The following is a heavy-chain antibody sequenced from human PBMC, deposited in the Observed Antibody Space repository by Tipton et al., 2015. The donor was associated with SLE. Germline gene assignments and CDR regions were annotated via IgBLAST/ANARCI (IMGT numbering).Heavy chain of an antibody. CDR2: IFHSGTT. J-gene: IGHJ6*02. Sequence: LRLSCAVSGDSMNSYYWSWVRQPTGKGLEWIGHIFHSGTTDYNPSLMSRVTISVDKSRRLFSLNLSSLTAADTAVYFCARDTGILYDGMDVWGQGTTVIISS. CDR1: GDSMNSYY. V-gene: IGHV4-59*01. D-gene: IGHD2-8*02. CDR3: ARDTGILYDGMDV.